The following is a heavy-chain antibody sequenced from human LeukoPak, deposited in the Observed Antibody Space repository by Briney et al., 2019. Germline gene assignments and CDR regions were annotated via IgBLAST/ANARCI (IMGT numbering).Heavy chain of an antibody. J-gene: IGHJ6*03. V-gene: IGHV3-74*01. CDR1: RFTFNNYW. D-gene: IGHD3-10*01. CDR2: INSDGTVT. CDR3: ARDAGNFLADYMDV. Sequence: GGSLRLSCAASRFTFNNYWMHWVRQAPGKGLVWVSRINSDGTVTSYADSVQGRFIISRDNAKNTLYLQMNSLRGEDTAVYYCARDAGNFLADYMDVWGKGSTVTVSS.